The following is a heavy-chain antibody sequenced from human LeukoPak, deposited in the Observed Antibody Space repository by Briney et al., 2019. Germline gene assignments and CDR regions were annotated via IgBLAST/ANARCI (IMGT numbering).Heavy chain of an antibody. V-gene: IGHV3-48*04. Sequence: GGSLRLSCAASGFTFSSYGMNWVRQAPGKGLEWVSYISRSSSTIHYADSVKGRSTISRDNAKSSLFLQMNSLRAEDTAVYYCARDGGATMVRGVATYDSWGQGTLVTVSS. J-gene: IGHJ4*02. D-gene: IGHD3-10*01. CDR3: ARDGGATMVRGVATYDS. CDR1: GFTFSSYG. CDR2: ISRSSSTI.